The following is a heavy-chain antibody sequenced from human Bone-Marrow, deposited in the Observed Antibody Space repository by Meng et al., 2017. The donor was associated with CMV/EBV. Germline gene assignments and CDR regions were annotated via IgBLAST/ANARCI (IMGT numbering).Heavy chain of an antibody. CDR1: GYTLTDYY. J-gene: IGHJ4*02. Sequence: ASVKVSCKASGYTLTDYYMHWVREAPGQGLEWMAWINPKSGDTNYAQQFQGRVTLTRDTSITTAYLELSSLRSADTAVYYCVRDLTGATGPPYWGQGTLVTVSS. CDR2: INPKSGDT. V-gene: IGHV1-2*02. CDR3: VRDLTGATGPPY. D-gene: IGHD7-27*01.